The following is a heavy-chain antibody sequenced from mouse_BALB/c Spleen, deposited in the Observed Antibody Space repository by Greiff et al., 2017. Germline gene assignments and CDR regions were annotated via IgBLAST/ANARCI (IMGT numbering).Heavy chain of an antibody. CDR1: GYAFSSYW. V-gene: IGHV1-80*01. CDR3: ARYYYDYDAAWFAY. J-gene: IGHJ3*01. CDR2: IYPGDGDT. Sequence: QVQLQQSGAELVRPGSSVKISCKASGYAFSSYWMNWVKQRPGQGLEWIGQIYPGDGDTNYNGKFKGKATLTADKSSSTAYMQLSSLTSEDSAVYFCARYYYDYDAAWFAYWGQGTLVTVSA. D-gene: IGHD2-4*01.